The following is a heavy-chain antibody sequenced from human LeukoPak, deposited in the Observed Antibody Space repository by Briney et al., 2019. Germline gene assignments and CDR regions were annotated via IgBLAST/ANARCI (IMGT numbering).Heavy chain of an antibody. CDR3: ARVDYVWGSYRYTSNFDY. J-gene: IGHJ4*02. CDR1: GGSFSGYY. CDR2: INHSGST. D-gene: IGHD3-16*02. V-gene: IGHV4-34*01. Sequence: SETLSLTCAVYGGSFSGYYWSWIRQPPGKGLEWIVEINHSGSTNYNPSLKSRVTISVDTSKNQFSLKLSSVTAADTAVYYCARVDYVWGSYRYTSNFDYWGQGTLVTVSS.